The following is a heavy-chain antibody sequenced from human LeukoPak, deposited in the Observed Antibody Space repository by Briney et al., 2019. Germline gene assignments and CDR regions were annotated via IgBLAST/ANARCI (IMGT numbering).Heavy chain of an antibody. J-gene: IGHJ4*02. CDR1: GGSISSYY. V-gene: IGHV4-59*01. CDR3: ARVTGYMIEDYFDY. D-gene: IGHD3-9*01. Sequence: PSETLSLTYTVSGGSISSYYWSWIRQPPGMGLEWIGYIYYSGSTNYNPSLKSRVTISVDTSKNQFSLKLRSVTAADTAVYYCARVTGYMIEDYFDYWGQGILVTVSS. CDR2: IYYSGST.